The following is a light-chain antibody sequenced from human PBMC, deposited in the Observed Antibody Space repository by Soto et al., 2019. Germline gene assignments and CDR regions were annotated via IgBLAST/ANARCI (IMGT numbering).Light chain of an antibody. J-gene: IGKJ1*01. Sequence: DIQMTQSPSSLSASVGDRVTITCRASQSISSYLNWYQQKPGKAPKLLIYGASTRATGIPARFSGSGSGREFTVTISSLQSEDSAVYYCQQYDKWPGTFGQGTKLEIK. CDR2: GAS. V-gene: IGKV1-39*01. CDR1: QSISSY. CDR3: QQYDKWPGT.